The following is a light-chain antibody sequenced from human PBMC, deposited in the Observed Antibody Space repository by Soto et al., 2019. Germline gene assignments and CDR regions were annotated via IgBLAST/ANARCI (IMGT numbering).Light chain of an antibody. CDR1: SGHSIYA. J-gene: IGLJ2*01. V-gene: IGLV4-69*01. CDR2: LNSDGSH. CDR3: QTWGTGIRV. Sequence: QSVLTQSPSASASLGASVKLTCTLSSGHSIYAIAWHQQHPEKGPRFLMKLNSDGSHTKGDGIPDRFSGSSSGADRYLTISSLQSEDEADYYCQTWGTGIRVFGGGTKLTVL.